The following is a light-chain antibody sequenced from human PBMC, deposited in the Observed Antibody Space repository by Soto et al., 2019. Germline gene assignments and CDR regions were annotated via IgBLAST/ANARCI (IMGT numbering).Light chain of an antibody. CDR1: QTVFYNSNNKNY. Sequence: DIVMTQSPDSLAVSLGERATINCKSSQTVFYNSNNKNYLAWYQQKPGQPPKLLIYWASSRESGVTDRFSGSGSGTDFTLSISSLQAEDVAVYYCQQYYTTPHTFGGGTKVEIK. J-gene: IGKJ4*01. CDR3: QQYYTTPHT. CDR2: WAS. V-gene: IGKV4-1*01.